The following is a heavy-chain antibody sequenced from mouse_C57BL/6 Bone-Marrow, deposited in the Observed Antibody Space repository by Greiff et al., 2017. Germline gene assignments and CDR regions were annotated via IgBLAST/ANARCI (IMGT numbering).Heavy chain of an antibody. V-gene: IGHV1-26*01. D-gene: IGHD2-4*01. CDR3: ARYDYDVGAMDY. Sequence: EVKLQQSGPELVKPGASVKISCKASGYTFTDYYMNWVKQSHGKSLEWIGDINPNNGGTSYNQKFKGKATLTVDKSSSTAYMELRSLTSEDSAVYYCARYDYDVGAMDYWGQGTSVTVSS. CDR1: GYTFTDYY. CDR2: INPNNGGT. J-gene: IGHJ4*01.